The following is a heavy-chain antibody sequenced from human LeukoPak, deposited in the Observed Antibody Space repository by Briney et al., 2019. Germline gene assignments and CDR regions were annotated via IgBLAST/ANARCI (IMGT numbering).Heavy chain of an antibody. CDR1: GFTFCSYA. Sequence: GGSLRLSCAASGFTFCSYAMHWVREAPGKGVEWVAVISYDGSNKYYADSVKGRFTISRDNSKNTLYLQMNSLRAEDTAVYYCARDGAAPWDIVVVPADRDAFDIWGQGTMVTVSS. V-gene: IGHV3-30-3*01. CDR3: ARDGAAPWDIVVVPADRDAFDI. J-gene: IGHJ3*02. D-gene: IGHD2-2*01. CDR2: ISYDGSNK.